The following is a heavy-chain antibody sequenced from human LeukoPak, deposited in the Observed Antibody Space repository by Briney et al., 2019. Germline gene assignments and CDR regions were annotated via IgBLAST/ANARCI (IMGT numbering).Heavy chain of an antibody. CDR1: GGSVSGGNYY. CDR3: TRTGSTGGY. V-gene: IGHV4-61*01. Sequence: SETLSLTCTVSGGSVSGGNYYCSWIRQTPGKGLEWIGYIHYSGSTVYNPSLKSRVTMSIDTSKNQFSLNLSSATAADTAVYYCTRTGSTGGYWGQGTLVTVSS. CDR2: IHYSGST. D-gene: IGHD1-26*01. J-gene: IGHJ4*02.